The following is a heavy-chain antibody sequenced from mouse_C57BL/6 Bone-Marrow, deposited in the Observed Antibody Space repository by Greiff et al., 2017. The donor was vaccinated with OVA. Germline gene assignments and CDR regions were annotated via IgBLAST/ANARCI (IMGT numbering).Heavy chain of an antibody. CDR2: ISSGGSYT. CDR1: GFTFSSYG. V-gene: IGHV5-6*02. Sequence: EVKLEESGGDLVKPGGSLKLSCAASGFTFSSYGMSWVRQTPDKRLEWVATISSGGSYTYYPDSVKGRFTISRDNAKNTLYLQMISLKSEDTAMYYGARRSPTVAAHYAMDYWGQGTSVTVSS. CDR3: ARRSPTVAAHYAMDY. D-gene: IGHD1-1*01. J-gene: IGHJ4*01.